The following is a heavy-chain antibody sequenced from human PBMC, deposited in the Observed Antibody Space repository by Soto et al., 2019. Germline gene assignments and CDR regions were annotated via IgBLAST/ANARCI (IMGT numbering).Heavy chain of an antibody. CDR3: ARDRKGNYGSGSYPPPYYYYGMDV. CDR1: GCTFSSYA. V-gene: IGHV1-69*13. Sequence: GASVKVSFKASGCTFSSYAISWVRQAPGQGLEWMGGIIPIFGTANYAQKFQGRVTITADESTSTAYMELSSLRSEDTAVYYCARDRKGNYGSGSYPPPYYYYGMDVWGQGTTVTVSS. D-gene: IGHD3-10*01. J-gene: IGHJ6*02. CDR2: IIPIFGTA.